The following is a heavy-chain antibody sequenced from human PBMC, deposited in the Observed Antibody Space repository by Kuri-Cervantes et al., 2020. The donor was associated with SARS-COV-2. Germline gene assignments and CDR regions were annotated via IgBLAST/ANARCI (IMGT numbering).Heavy chain of an antibody. CDR1: GGSISSHY. CDR2: IYYSGST. Sequence: SETLSLTCTVSGGSISSHYWSWIRQPPGKGLEWIGYIYYSGSTNYNPSPKSRVTISVDTSKNQFSLKLSSVTAADTAVYYCARGSTGYYYYYMDVWGKGTTVTVSS. D-gene: IGHD3-9*01. V-gene: IGHV4-59*11. J-gene: IGHJ6*03. CDR3: ARGSTGYYYYYMDV.